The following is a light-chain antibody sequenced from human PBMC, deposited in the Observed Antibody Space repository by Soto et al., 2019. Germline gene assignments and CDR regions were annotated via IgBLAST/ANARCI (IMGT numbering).Light chain of an antibody. CDR1: QSVLYSSNNKNY. Sequence: DIVMTQSPDSLAVSLGERATINCKSSQSVLYSSNNKNYLAWYQQKPGQPPKLLIYWASTRESGVPDRFSGSASGTDFTLTISSLQDEDVAVYYCQQYYSTPKYTFGQGTKLEIK. CDR3: QQYYSTPKYT. J-gene: IGKJ2*01. V-gene: IGKV4-1*01. CDR2: WAS.